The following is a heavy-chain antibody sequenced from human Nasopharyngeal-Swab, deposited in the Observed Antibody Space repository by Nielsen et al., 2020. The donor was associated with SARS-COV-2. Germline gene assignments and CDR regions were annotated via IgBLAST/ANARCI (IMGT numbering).Heavy chain of an antibody. V-gene: IGHV3-7*01. CDR3: VRDNYGVDY. CDR2: ISEGGSET. J-gene: IGHJ4*02. Sequence: GESLKISCATSGFTFSNYWMSWVRQAPGKGLEWVASISEGGSETYYEDSVKGRFTISRDNARSTLYLQMNSLRVEDTAMYYCVRDNYGVDYWGQGTRVIVSS. D-gene: IGHD3-10*01. CDR1: GFTFSNYW.